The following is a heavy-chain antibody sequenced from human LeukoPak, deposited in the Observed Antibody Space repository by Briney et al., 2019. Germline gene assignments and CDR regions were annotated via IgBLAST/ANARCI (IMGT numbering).Heavy chain of an antibody. D-gene: IGHD6-19*01. CDR3: ARVRSGWYAFDI. Sequence: SETLSLTCAVSGGSISSSNWWSWVRRPPGKGLEWIGEIYHSGSTNYNPSLKSRVTISVDKSKNQFSLKLSSVTAADTAVYYCARVRSGWYAFDIWGQGTMVTVSS. CDR1: GGSISSSNW. V-gene: IGHV4-4*02. J-gene: IGHJ3*02. CDR2: IYHSGST.